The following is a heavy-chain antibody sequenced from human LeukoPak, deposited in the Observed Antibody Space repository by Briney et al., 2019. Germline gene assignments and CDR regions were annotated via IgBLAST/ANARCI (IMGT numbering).Heavy chain of an antibody. CDR3: ARRGASGYYLS. V-gene: IGHV4-31*03. Sequence: SETLSLTCTVSGGSISSGGYYWSWIRQHPGKGLEWIGYIYYSGSTYYNPSIKSRVTISVEQSKNQFSLKLSSVNAADTAVYYCARRGASGYYLSWGQGTLVTVSS. J-gene: IGHJ4*02. CDR1: GGSISSGGYY. CDR2: IYYSGST. D-gene: IGHD3-22*01.